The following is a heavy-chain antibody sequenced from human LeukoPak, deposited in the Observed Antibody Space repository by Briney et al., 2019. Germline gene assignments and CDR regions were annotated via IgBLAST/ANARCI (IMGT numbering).Heavy chain of an antibody. CDR1: GFTFSSYA. J-gene: IGHJ6*02. CDR3: AKAMFVGYCSSTSCYHRDYYYYYGMDV. Sequence: PGGSLRLSCAASGFTFSSYAMSWVRQAPGKGLEWVSAISGSGGSTYCADSVKGRFTISRDNSKNTLYLQMNSLRAEDTAVYYCAKAMFVGYCSSTSCYHRDYYYYYGMDVWGQGTTVTVSS. V-gene: IGHV3-23*01. CDR2: ISGSGGST. D-gene: IGHD2-2*03.